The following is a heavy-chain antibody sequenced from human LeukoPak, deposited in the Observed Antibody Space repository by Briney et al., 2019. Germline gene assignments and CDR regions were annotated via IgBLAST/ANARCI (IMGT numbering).Heavy chain of an antibody. D-gene: IGHD3-22*01. J-gene: IGHJ4*02. CDR1: DDSITIYY. CDR3: ARSSPQRYYYDSSGSFDY. CDR2: IDHTGST. V-gene: IGHV4-59*08. Sequence: SETLSLTCTVSDDSITIYYWTWIRQPPGKGLEWIGYIDHTGSTNYNPSLNSRVTISRDTSKNHFSLKLSSVTAADTAVYYCARSSPQRYYYDSSGSFDYWGQGTLVTVSS.